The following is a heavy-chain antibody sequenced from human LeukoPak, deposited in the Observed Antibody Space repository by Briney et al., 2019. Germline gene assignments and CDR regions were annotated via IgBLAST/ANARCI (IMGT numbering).Heavy chain of an antibody. V-gene: IGHV3-30*01. J-gene: IGHJ4*02. D-gene: IGHD6-6*01. CDR1: GFTFSSYA. Sequence: GGSLRLSCAASGFTFSSYAMHWVRQAPGKGLEWVAVISYDGSNKYYADPVKGRFTISRDNSKNTLYLQMNSLKAEDTAVYYCARKQLAGFNYWGQGTLVTVSS. CDR3: ARKQLAGFNY. CDR2: ISYDGSNK.